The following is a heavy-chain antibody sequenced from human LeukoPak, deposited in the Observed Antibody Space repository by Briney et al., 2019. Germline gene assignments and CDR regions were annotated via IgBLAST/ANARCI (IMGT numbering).Heavy chain of an antibody. CDR2: ISYDGSNK. CDR1: GFTFSSYG. V-gene: IGHV3-30*18. J-gene: IGHJ1*01. D-gene: IGHD2-2*01. Sequence: GGSLRLSCAASGFTFSSYGMHWVRQAPGKGLEWEAVISYDGSNKYYADSVKGRFTISRDNSKNTLYLQMNSLRAEDTAVYYCANVFRPIVVPAAIPPGPSHEDFQHWGQGTLVTVSS. CDR3: ANVFRPIVVPAAIPPGPSHEDFQH.